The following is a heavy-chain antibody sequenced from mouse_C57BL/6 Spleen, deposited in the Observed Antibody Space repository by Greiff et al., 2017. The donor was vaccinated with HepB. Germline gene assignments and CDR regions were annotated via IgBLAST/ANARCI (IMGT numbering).Heavy chain of an antibody. CDR3: ARSDISGGPPFAY. J-gene: IGHJ3*01. CDR1: GYTFTSYW. CDR2: INPSSGYT. Sequence: VQLQQSGAELAKPGASVKLSCKASGYTFTSYWLHWVKQRPGQGLEWIGYINPSSGYTKYNQKFKDKATLTADKSSSTAYMQLSSLTYEDSAVYYCARSDISGGPPFAYWGQGTLVTVSA. D-gene: IGHD1-1*01. V-gene: IGHV1-7*01.